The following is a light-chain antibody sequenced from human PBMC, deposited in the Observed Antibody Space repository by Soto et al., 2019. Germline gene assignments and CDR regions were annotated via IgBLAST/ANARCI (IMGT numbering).Light chain of an antibody. CDR2: DVS. Sequence: PGERATLSCRASQSVGTYLAWYQQKPGQSPRLLMFDVSNRATGIPARFSGSGSGTDFTLTISSLEPEDFGVYYGQHRSIWPVSFGQGTRLEIK. J-gene: IGKJ5*01. V-gene: IGKV3-11*01. CDR3: QHRSIWPVS. CDR1: QSVGTY.